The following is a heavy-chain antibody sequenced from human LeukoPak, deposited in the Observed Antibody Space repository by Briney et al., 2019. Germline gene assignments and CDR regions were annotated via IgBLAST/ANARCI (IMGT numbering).Heavy chain of an antibody. Sequence: GGSLRLSCAAPGFTFSSYAMHWVRQAPGKGLEWVAVISYDGSNKYYADSMKGRFTISRDNSKNTLYLQMNSLRAEDTAVYYCARDLQAQQLVFSSVFDYWGQGTLVTVSS. CDR2: ISYDGSNK. D-gene: IGHD6-13*01. V-gene: IGHV3-30-3*01. CDR3: ARDLQAQQLVFSSVFDY. J-gene: IGHJ4*02. CDR1: GFTFSSYA.